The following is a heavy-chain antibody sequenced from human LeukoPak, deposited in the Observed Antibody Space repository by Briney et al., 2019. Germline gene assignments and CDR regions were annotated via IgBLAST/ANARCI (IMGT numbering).Heavy chain of an antibody. Sequence: SETLSLTCTVSGGSISSYYWSWIRQPPGKGLEWIGYIYYSGSTNYNPSLKSRVTISVDTSKNQFSLKLSSVTAADTAVYYCAGHSSFIGGYSGYDDFDYWGQGTLVTVSS. CDR3: AGHSSFIGGYSGYDDFDY. D-gene: IGHD5-12*01. J-gene: IGHJ4*02. CDR1: GGSISSYY. V-gene: IGHV4-59*08. CDR2: IYYSGST.